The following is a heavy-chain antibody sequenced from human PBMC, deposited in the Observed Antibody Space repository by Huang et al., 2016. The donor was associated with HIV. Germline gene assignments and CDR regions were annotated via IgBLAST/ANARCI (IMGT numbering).Heavy chain of an antibody. D-gene: IGHD6-13*01. Sequence: QVQLVESGGGVVQPGRSLRISCAASGFTFSSYGMQWVRQAPGKGLEWVAVISYDAKTKYYADSVKGRVSISRDNSKTTVYLQLNSLRVEDTAVYYWAKGGSAAAVLDFWGQGTLVTVSS. V-gene: IGHV3-30*18. CDR3: AKGGSAAAVLDF. CDR1: GFTFSSYG. CDR2: ISYDAKTK. J-gene: IGHJ4*02.